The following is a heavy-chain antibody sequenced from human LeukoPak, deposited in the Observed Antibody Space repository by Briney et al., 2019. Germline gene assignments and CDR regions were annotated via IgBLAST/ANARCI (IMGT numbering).Heavy chain of an antibody. V-gene: IGHV4-59*08. J-gene: IGHJ4*02. Sequence: SETLSLTCTVSGGSISSYYWSWIRQPPGKGLEWIGYIYYSGSTNYNPSLKSRVTISVDTSKNQFSLKLSSVTAADTAVYYCARPRDGYPYYFDYWGQGTLVTVSS. CDR2: IYYSGST. D-gene: IGHD5-24*01. CDR1: GGSISSYY. CDR3: ARPRDGYPYYFDY.